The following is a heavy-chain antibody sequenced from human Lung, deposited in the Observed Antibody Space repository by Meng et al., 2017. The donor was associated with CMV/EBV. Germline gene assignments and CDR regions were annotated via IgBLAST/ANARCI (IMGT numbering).Heavy chain of an antibody. J-gene: IGHJ4*02. CDR2: IYHSGST. Sequence: QVELQDAGPGLVKPSGTLSLTGAVSGGSISSSNWWSWVRQPPGKGLEWIGEIYHSGSTNYNPSLKSRVTISVDKSKNQFSLKLSSVTAADTAVYYCARVVTALWGYYFDYWGQGTLVTVSS. D-gene: IGHD2-21*02. CDR3: ARVVTALWGYYFDY. CDR1: GGSISSSNW. V-gene: IGHV4-4*02.